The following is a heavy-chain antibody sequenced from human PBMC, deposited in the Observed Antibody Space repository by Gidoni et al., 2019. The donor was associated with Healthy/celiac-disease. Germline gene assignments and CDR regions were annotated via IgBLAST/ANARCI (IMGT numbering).Heavy chain of an antibody. CDR1: GGSISSYY. V-gene: IGHV4-59*01. CDR3: ARESPRWELNAFDI. CDR2: IYYSGST. Sequence: QVQLQESGPGLVTPSETLSLTCTVSGGSISSYYWSWIRQPPGKGLEWIGYIYYSGSTNYNPSLKSRVTISVDTSKNQFSLKLSSVTAADTAVYYCARESPRWELNAFDIWGQGTMVTVSS. D-gene: IGHD1-26*01. J-gene: IGHJ3*02.